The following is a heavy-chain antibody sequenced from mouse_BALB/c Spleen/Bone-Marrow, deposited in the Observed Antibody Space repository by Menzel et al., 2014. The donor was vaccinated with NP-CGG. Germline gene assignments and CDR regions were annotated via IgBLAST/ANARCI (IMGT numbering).Heavy chain of an antibody. CDR1: GFTFSSYG. CDR3: ARDYYGSSDY. Sequence: EVKLMESGGGLVQPGGSLKLSCAASGFTFSSYGMSWVRQTPHKRLELVATINSNGGSTYYPDSVKGRFTISRDNAKNTLYLQMSSLKSEDTAMYYCARDYYGSSDYWGQGTTLTVSS. D-gene: IGHD1-1*01. CDR2: INSNGGST. J-gene: IGHJ2*01. V-gene: IGHV5-6-3*01.